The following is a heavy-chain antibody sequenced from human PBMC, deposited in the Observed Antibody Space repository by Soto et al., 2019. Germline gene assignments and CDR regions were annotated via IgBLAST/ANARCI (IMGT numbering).Heavy chain of an antibody. Sequence: SETLSLTCTVSGGSISSGDYYWSWIRQHPGKGLEWIGYIYYSGSTYYNPSLKSRVTISVDTSKNQFSLKLSSVTAADTAVYYCARVRYGAFDYWGQGTLVTSPQ. V-gene: IGHV4-31*03. CDR3: ARVRYGAFDY. D-gene: IGHD3-9*01. CDR2: IYYSGST. CDR1: GGSISSGDYY. J-gene: IGHJ4*02.